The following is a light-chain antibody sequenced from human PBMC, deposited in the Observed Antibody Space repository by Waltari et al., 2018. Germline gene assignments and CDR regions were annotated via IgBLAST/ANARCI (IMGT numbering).Light chain of an antibody. J-gene: IGKJ1*01. CDR1: QSVRNY. CDR2: TIS. CDR3: QQSYIVPWT. Sequence: DIQMTQSPSSLSASVGDRVTITCRASQSVRNYLNWYQQKPGEAPKLLIYTISNLQSGVPSTVSGSGSGTDFTLTISSLQPEDFATYYCQQSYIVPWTFGQGTKVEIK. V-gene: IGKV1-39*01.